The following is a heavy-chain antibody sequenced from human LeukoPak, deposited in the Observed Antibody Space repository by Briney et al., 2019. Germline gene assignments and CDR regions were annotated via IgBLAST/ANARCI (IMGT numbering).Heavy chain of an antibody. CDR1: GGSISSGSYY. J-gene: IGHJ5*02. CDR2: IYTSGST. CDR3: ARERLSNWFDP. Sequence: PSQTLSLTCAVSGGSISSGSYYWSWIRQPARKGLEWIGRIYTSGSTNYNPSLKSRVTISVDTSKNQFSLKLSSVTAADTAVYYCARERLSNWFDPWGQGTLVTVSS. V-gene: IGHV4-61*02. D-gene: IGHD3-16*02.